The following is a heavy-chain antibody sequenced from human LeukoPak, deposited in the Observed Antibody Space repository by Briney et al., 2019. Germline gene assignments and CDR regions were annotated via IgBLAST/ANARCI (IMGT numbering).Heavy chain of an antibody. V-gene: IGHV3-53*01. Sequence: GGSLRLSCVASGFTVSSNYMSWVRQAPGKGLEWVSVIYSGGSTYYADSVKGRFTISRDNSKNTLYLQMNSLRAEDTAVYYCASGSGSYRSPYYYMDVWGSGTTVTVSS. CDR3: ASGSGSYRSPYYYMDV. J-gene: IGHJ6*03. D-gene: IGHD3-10*01. CDR2: IYSGGST. CDR1: GFTVSSNY.